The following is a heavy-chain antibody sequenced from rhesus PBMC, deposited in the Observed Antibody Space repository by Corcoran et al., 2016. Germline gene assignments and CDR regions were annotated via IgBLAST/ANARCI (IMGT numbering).Heavy chain of an antibody. CDR1: GYTFTSYY. CDR3: TKAKGLAFDY. CDR2: ISPYTGNT. J-gene: IGHJ4*01. Sequence: QVQLVQSGAEIKQPGASVKLSCKASGYTFTSYYMHWVRQAHGQGLDWIGRISPYTGNTGYAQNFQGRVTITTDTSTSTGYMELSSLRSEDTAVYYCTKAKGLAFDYWGQGVLVTVSS. D-gene: IGHD2-21*01. V-gene: IGHV1-180*01.